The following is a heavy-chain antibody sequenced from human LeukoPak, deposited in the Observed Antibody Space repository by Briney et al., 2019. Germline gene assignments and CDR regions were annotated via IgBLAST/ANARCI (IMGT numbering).Heavy chain of an antibody. V-gene: IGHV1-2*02. CDR3: ARGGHYYSYSMDV. J-gene: IGHJ6*03. Sequence: ASVKASCTASGYSFTDYSMHCVRQAPGQGLESMGWINPDSGGTNYPQKFQGRVTMTRDTSISTAYMELSRLRSDDTAVYYCARGGHYYSYSMDVWGKGTTVTVSS. CDR2: INPDSGGT. CDR1: GYSFTDYS.